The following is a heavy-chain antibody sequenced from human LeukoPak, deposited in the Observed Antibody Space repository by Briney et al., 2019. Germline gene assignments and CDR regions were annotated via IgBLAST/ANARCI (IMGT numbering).Heavy chain of an antibody. J-gene: IGHJ4*02. CDR2: IWYDGSNK. V-gene: IGHV3-33*06. D-gene: IGHD1-26*01. Sequence: GGSLRLSCAASGFTFSSYGMHWVRQAPGKGLEWVAVIWYDGSNKYYADSVKGRFTISRDNSKNTPYLQMNSLRAEDTAVYYCAKQGSYSPGSSIRWGQGTLVTVSS. CDR3: AKQGSYSPGSSIR. CDR1: GFTFSSYG.